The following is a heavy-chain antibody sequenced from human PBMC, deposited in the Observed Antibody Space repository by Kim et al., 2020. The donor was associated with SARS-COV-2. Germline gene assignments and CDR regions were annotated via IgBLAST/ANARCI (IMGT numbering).Heavy chain of an antibody. Sequence: SNKCYADSLKGRFTISRDKSKNTLYLQMNSLRAEDTAVYYCAREDMVAPDYWGQGTLVTVSS. V-gene: IGHV3-33*01. J-gene: IGHJ4*02. CDR3: AREDMVAPDY. D-gene: IGHD2-15*01. CDR2: SNK.